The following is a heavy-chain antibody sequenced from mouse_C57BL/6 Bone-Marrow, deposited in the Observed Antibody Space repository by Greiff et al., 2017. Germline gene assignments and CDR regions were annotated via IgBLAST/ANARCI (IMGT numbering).Heavy chain of an antibody. V-gene: IGHV14-4*01. CDR1: GFNIKDDY. Sequence: EVQLQESGAELVRPGASVKLSCTASGFNIKDDYMHWVKQRPEQGLEWIGWIDPENGDTESASKFQGKATITADTSSNTAYLQLSSLTSEDTAVYYCTTLYDYDGGYWGQGTSVTVSS. D-gene: IGHD2-4*01. J-gene: IGHJ4*01. CDR2: IDPENGDT. CDR3: TTLYDYDGGY.